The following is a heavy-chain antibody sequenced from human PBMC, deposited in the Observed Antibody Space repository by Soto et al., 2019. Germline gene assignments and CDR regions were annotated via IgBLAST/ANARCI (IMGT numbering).Heavy chain of an antibody. CDR3: ARGTSSSQGMDV. V-gene: IGHV1-3*01. CDR2: INGGTGQT. Sequence: ASVKVSCKASGYTFTTHAMHWVRQAPGQSLEWMGWINGGTGQTKHSQRFQGRVNITADESTSTAYMELSSLRSEDTAVYYCARGTSSSQGMDVWGQGTTVTVSS. CDR1: GYTFTTHA. D-gene: IGHD6-13*01. J-gene: IGHJ6*02.